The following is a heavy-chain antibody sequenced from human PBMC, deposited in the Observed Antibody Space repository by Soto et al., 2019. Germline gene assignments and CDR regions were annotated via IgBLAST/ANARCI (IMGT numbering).Heavy chain of an antibody. CDR2: IIPILGIA. Sequence: PGQGLEWMGRIIPILGIANYAQKFQGRVTITADKSTSTAYMELSSLRSEDTAVYYCARDSGSPDQTFDYWGQGTLVTVSS. CDR3: ARDSGSPDQTFDY. J-gene: IGHJ4*02. D-gene: IGHD3-22*01. V-gene: IGHV1-69*04.